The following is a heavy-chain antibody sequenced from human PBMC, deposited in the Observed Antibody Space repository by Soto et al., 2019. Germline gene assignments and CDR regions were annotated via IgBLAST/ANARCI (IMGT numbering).Heavy chain of an antibody. J-gene: IGHJ6*02. Sequence: EVQLVESGGGVIQPGGSLRLSCAASDFSVSSNYMSWVRQAPGKGLEWVAVIFRGGSTYYADSVQGRFTISRDNSKNTLYLQMTTLRAEDTALYYCTKASSDRNHMEVWGPGTTVTVSS. CDR1: DFSVSSNY. CDR2: IFRGGST. CDR3: TKASSDRNHMEV. V-gene: IGHV3-53*01.